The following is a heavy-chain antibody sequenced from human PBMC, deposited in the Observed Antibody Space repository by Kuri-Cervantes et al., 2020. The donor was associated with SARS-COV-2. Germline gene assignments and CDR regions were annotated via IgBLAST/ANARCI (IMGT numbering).Heavy chain of an antibody. J-gene: IGHJ3*01. Sequence: PSVKVSCKAPIYTSMNYGISWVRQAPGQGLEWLAIFSTSNGKTHYAQKFQGRVTLTTDTSTRTAYMGLRSLRSDDTAVYYCARGALDWTDVFDVWGQGTVVTVSS. CDR2: FSTSNGKT. V-gene: IGHV1-18*01. CDR1: IYTSMNYG. D-gene: IGHD1-1*01. CDR3: ARGALDWTDVFDV.